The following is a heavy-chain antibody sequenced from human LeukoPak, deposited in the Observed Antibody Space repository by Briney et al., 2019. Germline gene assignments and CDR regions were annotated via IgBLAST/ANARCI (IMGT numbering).Heavy chain of an antibody. CDR3: AELGITMIGGV. CDR2: ISGSRSYI. D-gene: IGHD3-10*02. Sequence: GGCLRRSCVAPGVTLNIYSMNWVREAPGKGLEWGSSISGSRSYIYYADSVKGRFTISRDNAKNSLYLQMNSLRAEDDTAVYYCAELGITMIGGVWGKGTTVTISS. CDR1: GVTLNIYS. J-gene: IGHJ6*04. V-gene: IGHV3-21*01.